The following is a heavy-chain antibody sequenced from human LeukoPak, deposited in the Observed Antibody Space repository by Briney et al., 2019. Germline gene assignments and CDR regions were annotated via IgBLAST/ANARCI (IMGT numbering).Heavy chain of an antibody. CDR2: IKQDGSEK. Sequence: GGSLRLSCAASGFTFSSYWMSWVRQAPGKGLEWVANIKQDGSEKYYVDSVKGRFTISRDNAKNSLHLQMNSLRAEDTAVYYCARDLAYGGNWADWFDPWGQGTLVTVSS. CDR1: GFTFSSYW. J-gene: IGHJ5*02. CDR3: ARDLAYGGNWADWFDP. D-gene: IGHD4-23*01. V-gene: IGHV3-7*01.